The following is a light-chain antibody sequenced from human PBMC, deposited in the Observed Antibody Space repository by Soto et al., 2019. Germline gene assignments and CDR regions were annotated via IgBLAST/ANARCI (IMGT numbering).Light chain of an antibody. Sequence: QAVVTQPPSVSGAPGQRVTISCTGSSSNIGANYDVHWYQQLPGTAPKLLIYVNSNRPSGVPDRFSGSKSGTSASLAITGLQAEDEADYYCQSYDRSLSGYVFGTGTQLTVL. CDR1: SSNIGANYD. CDR3: QSYDRSLSGYV. CDR2: VNS. J-gene: IGLJ7*01. V-gene: IGLV1-40*01.